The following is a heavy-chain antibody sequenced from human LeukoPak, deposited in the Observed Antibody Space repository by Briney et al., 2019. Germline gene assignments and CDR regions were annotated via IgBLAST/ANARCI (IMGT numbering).Heavy chain of an antibody. V-gene: IGHV3-20*04. CDR2: INWNGGST. D-gene: IGHD3-22*01. Sequence: GGSLRLSCAASGFTFDDYGMSWVRQAPGKGLEWVSGINWNGGSTGYADSVKGRFTISRDNAKNSLYLQMNSLRAEDTALYYCARDLSRHYYDSSGYYDYWGQGTLVTVSS. J-gene: IGHJ4*02. CDR1: GFTFDDYG. CDR3: ARDLSRHYYDSSGYYDY.